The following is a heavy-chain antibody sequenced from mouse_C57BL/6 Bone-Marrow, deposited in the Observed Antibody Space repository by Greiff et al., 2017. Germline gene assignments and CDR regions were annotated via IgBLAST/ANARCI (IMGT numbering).Heavy chain of an antibody. CDR1: EYDFPSHA. J-gene: IGHJ3*01. V-gene: IGHV5-2*01. D-gene: IGHD1-1*02. CDR2: INSDGSST. Sequence: EVKLVESGGGLVQPGESLKLSCESYEYDFPSHAMSWVRKTPEKRLELVAAINSDGSSTYYTDTMERRFINSRDNTKKTLYLQMSNLSTKNTTLYYCARYGGNDKTYWGQGTLVTVSA. CDR3: ARYGGNDKTY.